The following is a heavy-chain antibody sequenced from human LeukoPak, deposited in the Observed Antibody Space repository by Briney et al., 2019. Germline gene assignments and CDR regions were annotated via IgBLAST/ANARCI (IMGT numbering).Heavy chain of an antibody. D-gene: IGHD3-22*01. Sequence: SGGSLRLSCTASRFTFGDYAMSWVRQAPGKGLEWVGFIRSKAYGGTTEYAASVKGRFTISRDDSKSIAYLQMNSLKTEDTAVYYCTRDGYYYDSSGDKLFDYWGQGTLVTVSS. CDR2: IRSKAYGGTT. CDR1: RFTFGDYA. V-gene: IGHV3-49*04. J-gene: IGHJ4*02. CDR3: TRDGYYYDSSGDKLFDY.